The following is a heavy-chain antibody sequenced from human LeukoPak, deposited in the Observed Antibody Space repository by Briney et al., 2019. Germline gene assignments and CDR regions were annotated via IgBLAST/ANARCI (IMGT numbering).Heavy chain of an antibody. J-gene: IGHJ5*02. V-gene: IGHV1-18*04. D-gene: IGHD5-24*01. CDR1: GYTLSNHA. CDR3: ARDQFWFDP. CDR2: ISADNGNT. Sequence: ASVKVSCKGSGYTLSNHAFSWVRQAPGQGLEWMGWISADNGNTNHVQKFQGRVSLTTDTSTSTAYMELRSLRSDDTAVYYCARDQFWFDPWGQGTLVTVSS.